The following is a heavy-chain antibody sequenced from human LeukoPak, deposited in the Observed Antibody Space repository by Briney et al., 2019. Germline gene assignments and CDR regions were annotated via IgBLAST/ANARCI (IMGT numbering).Heavy chain of an antibody. V-gene: IGHV4-34*01. CDR2: INHSGST. CDR1: GGSFSGYY. CDR3: ARADCSGGSCYSFDAFDI. J-gene: IGHJ3*02. D-gene: IGHD2-15*01. Sequence: PSETLSLTCAVYGGSFSGYYWSWIRQPPGKGLEWIGEINHSGSTNYNPSLKSRVTISVDTSKNQFSLKLSSVTAADTAVYYCARADCSGGSCYSFDAFDIWGQGTMVTVSS.